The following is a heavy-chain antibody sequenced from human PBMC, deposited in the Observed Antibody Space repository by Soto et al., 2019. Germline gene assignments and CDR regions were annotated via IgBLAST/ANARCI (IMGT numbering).Heavy chain of an antibody. V-gene: IGHV3-23*01. CDR1: GFSFARYG. J-gene: IGHJ3*02. D-gene: IGHD2-21*01. CDR2: LIIGVDST. CDR3: AKSHPAIRARGLGGFDM. Sequence: GGSLRLSCAASGFSFARYGMSWVRQAPGKGLEWVSSLIIGVDSTYYADSVKGRFTISRDNSNNTLYLQMNSLGAEDTAIYYCAKSHPAIRARGLGGFDMWGQGTMVTVSS.